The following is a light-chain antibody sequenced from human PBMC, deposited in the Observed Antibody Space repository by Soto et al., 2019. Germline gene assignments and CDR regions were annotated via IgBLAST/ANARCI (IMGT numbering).Light chain of an antibody. CDR1: QSLLHSNGYNY. CDR2: EVS. CDR3: MESIQLPLA. J-gene: IGKJ4*01. V-gene: IGKV2D-29*01. Sequence: DIVMTQSPLSLPVTPGEPASISCRSSQSLLHSNGYNYLYWYLQKPGQPPQLLIYEVSNRFSGVPDRFSGSGSGTDFTLKIRRVEAEEVGVYYCMESIQLPLAFGGGTKVDIK.